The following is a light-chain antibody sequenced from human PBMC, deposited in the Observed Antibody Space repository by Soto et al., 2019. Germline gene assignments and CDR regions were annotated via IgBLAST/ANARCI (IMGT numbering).Light chain of an antibody. CDR3: QQSHSTPLT. Sequence: DIQMTQSPSSLSASVRDRVTITCRASQSISIYLNWYQQKPGKAPNLLIYAASSLQSGVPSRFSGSGSGTDFTLTISSLQPEDFVTYYCQQSHSTPLTFGGGTKVEIK. J-gene: IGKJ4*01. V-gene: IGKV1-39*01. CDR2: AAS. CDR1: QSISIY.